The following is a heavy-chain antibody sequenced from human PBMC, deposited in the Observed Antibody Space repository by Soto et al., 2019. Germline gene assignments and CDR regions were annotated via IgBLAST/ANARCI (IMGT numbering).Heavy chain of an antibody. J-gene: IGHJ3*01. CDR2: ICYNDIT. CDR1: GASIEDDC. Sequence: PSETLSLTCTVSGASIEDDCWTWIRQSPGKGLEWIGNICYNDITKYSPSRQSRVTITRDVSKNQFSLSLTSVTASDTAVYYCGRAPSSNLVCDKWGQRTRVTVSS. D-gene: IGHD4-4*01. CDR3: GRAPSSNLVCDK. V-gene: IGHV4-59*01.